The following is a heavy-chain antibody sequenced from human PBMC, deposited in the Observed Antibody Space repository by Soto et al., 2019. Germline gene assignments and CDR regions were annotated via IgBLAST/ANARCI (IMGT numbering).Heavy chain of an antibody. Sequence: GGSLRLSCAASGFTFSSYGMHWVRQAPGKGLEWVAVISYDGSNKYYADSVKSRLTITKDTSKNQVVLTMTNMDPVDTATYYCAHGELLDYWGQGTLVTVSS. V-gene: IGHV3-30*03. CDR1: GFTFSSYG. CDR3: AHGELLDY. D-gene: IGHD3-10*01. CDR2: ISYDGSNK. J-gene: IGHJ4*02.